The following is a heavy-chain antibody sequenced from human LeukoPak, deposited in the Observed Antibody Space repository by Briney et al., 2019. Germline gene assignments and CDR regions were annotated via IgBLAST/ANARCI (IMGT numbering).Heavy chain of an antibody. CDR1: GGSISTNNYY. CDR2: IYYTGST. Sequence: PSETLSLTCAVSGGSISTNNYYWGWIRRPPGKGLEWIGSIYYTGSTYYNPSLKSRVTVSLDTSKYQFSLKLTSVSAADTAIYYCARVYNPDFYYHMDVWGKGTTVTVSS. D-gene: IGHD1-14*01. CDR3: ARVYNPDFYYHMDV. V-gene: IGHV4-39*07. J-gene: IGHJ6*03.